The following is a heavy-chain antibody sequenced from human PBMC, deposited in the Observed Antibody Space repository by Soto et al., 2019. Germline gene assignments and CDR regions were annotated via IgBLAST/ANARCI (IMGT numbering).Heavy chain of an antibody. J-gene: IGHJ5*02. D-gene: IGHD4-17*01. CDR1: GGSISSGGYS. CDR2: IYHSGST. Sequence: QLQLQESGSGLVKPSQTLSLTCAVSGGSISSGGYSWSWIRQPPGKGLEWIGYIYHSGSTYYNPSLKSRITISVDQSKTQLSLKLRSVTAADTAVYYCARDWAAGEEGHGFDPWGQGTLVTVSS. V-gene: IGHV4-30-2*01. CDR3: ARDWAAGEEGHGFDP.